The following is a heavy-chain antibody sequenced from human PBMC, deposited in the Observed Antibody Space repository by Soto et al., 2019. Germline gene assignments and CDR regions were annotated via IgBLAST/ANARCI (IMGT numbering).Heavy chain of an antibody. CDR3: ATLPWAATTYYYYYYMDV. V-gene: IGHV4-39*01. Sequence: PSETLSLTCTVSGGSISSSSYYWGWIRQPPGKGLEWIGSIYYSGSTYYNPSLKSRVTISVDTSKNQFSLKLSSVTAADTAVYYCATLPWAATTYYYYYYMDVWGKGTRVTVSS. CDR1: GGSISSSSYY. J-gene: IGHJ6*03. CDR2: IYYSGST. D-gene: IGHD4-17*01.